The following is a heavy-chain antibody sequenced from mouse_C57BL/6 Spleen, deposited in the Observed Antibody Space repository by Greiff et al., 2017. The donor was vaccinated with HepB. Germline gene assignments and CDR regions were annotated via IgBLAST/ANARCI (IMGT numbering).Heavy chain of an antibody. J-gene: IGHJ1*03. Sequence: EVHLVESGPELVKPGDSVKISCKASGYSFTGYFMNWVMQSHGKSLEWIGRINPYNGDTFYNQKFKGKATLTVDKSSSTAHMELRSLTSEDSAVYYCARERVTTVVRDWYFDVWGTGTTVTVSS. D-gene: IGHD1-1*01. CDR3: ARERVTTVVRDWYFDV. CDR2: INPYNGDT. V-gene: IGHV1-20*01. CDR1: GYSFTGYF.